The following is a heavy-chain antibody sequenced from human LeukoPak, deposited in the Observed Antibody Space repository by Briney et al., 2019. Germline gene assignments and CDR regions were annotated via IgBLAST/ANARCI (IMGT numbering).Heavy chain of an antibody. J-gene: IGHJ4*02. CDR2: INHSGST. D-gene: IGHD5-24*01. V-gene: IGHV4-34*01. Sequence: SETLSLTCAVYGGSFSGYYWSWIRQPPGKGLEWIGEINHSGSTNYNPSLKSRVTISVDTSKNQFSLKLSSVTAADMAVYYCASGHLMARGRPFDYWGQGTLVTVSS. CDR3: ASGHLMARGRPFDY. CDR1: GGSFSGYY.